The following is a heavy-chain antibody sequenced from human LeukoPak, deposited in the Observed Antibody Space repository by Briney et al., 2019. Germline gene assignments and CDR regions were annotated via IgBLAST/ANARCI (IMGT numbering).Heavy chain of an antibody. CDR3: ARDRAVVTEGFDY. CDR2: INPSGGST. CDR1: GYTFTSYY. V-gene: IGHV1-46*01. Sequence: ASVKVSCKASGYTFTSYYMHWVRQAPGQGLEWMRIINPSGGSTTYAQKFQGRVTMTRDMSTSTVYMELSSVRSEDTAVYYCARDRAVVTEGFDYWGQGTLVIVSS. D-gene: IGHD2-21*02. J-gene: IGHJ4*02.